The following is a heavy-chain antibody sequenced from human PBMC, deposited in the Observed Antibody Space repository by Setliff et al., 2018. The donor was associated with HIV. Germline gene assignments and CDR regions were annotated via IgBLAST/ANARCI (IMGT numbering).Heavy chain of an antibody. V-gene: IGHV3-30*04. CDR3: AREGPFYNFWSGQAPYYYYMDV. D-gene: IGHD3-3*01. CDR2: ISYDGTNK. J-gene: IGHJ6*03. Sequence: LRLSCAASEFTFSSYAMHWVRQAPGKGLEWVSVISYDGTNKYYADSVKGRFTISRDNYKNTLYLQVNTLRAEDTAVYYCAREGPFYNFWSGQAPYYYYMDVWGKGTTVTVSS. CDR1: EFTFSSYA.